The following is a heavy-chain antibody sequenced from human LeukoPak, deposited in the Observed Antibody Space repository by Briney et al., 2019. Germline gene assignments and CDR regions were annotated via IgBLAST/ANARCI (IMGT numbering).Heavy chain of an antibody. D-gene: IGHD3-10*01. CDR1: GDSISRSSSY. CDR3: AREKGTAQAFDI. J-gene: IGHJ3*02. V-gene: IGHV4-61*01. CDR2: IYYSGST. Sequence: PSETLSLTCTISGDSISRSSSYWAWIRQPPGKGLEWIGYIYYSGSTNYNPSLKSRVTISVDTSKNQFSLKLSSVTAADTAVYYCAREKGTAQAFDIWGQGTMVTVSS.